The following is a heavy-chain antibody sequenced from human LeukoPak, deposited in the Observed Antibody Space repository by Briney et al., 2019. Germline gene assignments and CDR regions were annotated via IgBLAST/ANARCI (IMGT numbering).Heavy chain of an antibody. V-gene: IGHV3-23*01. CDR2: ISTSGGST. CDR3: ARDVAVAGTANYYYYYGMDV. Sequence: GSLRLSCAASGFTFSSYAMSWIRQAPGKGLEWVSGISTSGGSTYYTDSVKGRFTISRDNAKNSLYLQMNSLRAEDTAVYYCARDVAVAGTANYYYYYGMDVWGKGTTVTVSS. J-gene: IGHJ6*04. D-gene: IGHD6-19*01. CDR1: GFTFSSYA.